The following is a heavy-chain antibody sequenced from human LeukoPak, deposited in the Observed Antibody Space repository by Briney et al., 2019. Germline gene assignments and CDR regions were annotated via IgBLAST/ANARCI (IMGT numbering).Heavy chain of an antibody. CDR2: ISYSGTT. Sequence: SETLSLTCTVSGASISTDFWSWIRQPPGKRLEWIAYISYSGTTTYNPSLKSRVTISRDTSKNQFSLKLSSVTAADTAVYYCARTRDSGSSDAWGQGALVTVSS. CDR3: ARTRDSGSSDA. V-gene: IGHV4-59*01. D-gene: IGHD3-10*01. J-gene: IGHJ5*02. CDR1: GASISTDF.